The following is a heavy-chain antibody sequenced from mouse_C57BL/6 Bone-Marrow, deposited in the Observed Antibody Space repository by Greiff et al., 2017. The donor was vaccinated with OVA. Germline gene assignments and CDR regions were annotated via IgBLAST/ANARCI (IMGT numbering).Heavy chain of an antibody. J-gene: IGHJ1*03. CDR1: GFPFRDYG. V-gene: IGHV5-17*01. Sequence: EVQGVESGGGLVKPGGSLKLSCAASGFPFRDYGLHWVRQAPEKGLEWVAYISSGSSTIYYADTVKGRFTISRDNAKNTLFLQMTSLRSEDTAMYYCARGGRYFDVWGTGTTVTVSS. CDR3: ARGGRYFDV. CDR2: ISSGSSTI.